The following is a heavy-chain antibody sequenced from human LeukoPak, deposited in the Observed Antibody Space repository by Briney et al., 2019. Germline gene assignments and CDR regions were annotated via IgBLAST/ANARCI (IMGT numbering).Heavy chain of an antibody. CDR2: IYDSGSA. CDR3: QSRFLEWLPDY. Sequence: SETLSLTCTVSGGSISSNNYFWGWIRQPPGKGLEWIGSIYDSGSAYYNPSLKSRVTISVDTSKNQFSLKLNSVTAADTAMYYCQSRFLEWLPDYWGQGTLVTVSS. V-gene: IGHV4-39*01. D-gene: IGHD3-3*01. J-gene: IGHJ4*02. CDR1: GGSISSNNYF.